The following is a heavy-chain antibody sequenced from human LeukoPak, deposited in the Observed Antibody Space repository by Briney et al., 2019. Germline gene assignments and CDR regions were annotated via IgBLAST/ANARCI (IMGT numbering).Heavy chain of an antibody. CDR2: ISSSGSTI. V-gene: IGHV3-11*04. CDR3: ARGQVTAVTRLAAFDI. D-gene: IGHD4-17*01. CDR1: GFTFSDYY. Sequence: PGGSLRLSCAASGFTFSDYYMSWIRQAPGKGLEWVSYISSSGSTIYYADSVKGRFTISRDNAKNSLYLQMNSLRAEDTAVYYCARGQVTAVTRLAAFDIWGQGTMVIVSS. J-gene: IGHJ3*02.